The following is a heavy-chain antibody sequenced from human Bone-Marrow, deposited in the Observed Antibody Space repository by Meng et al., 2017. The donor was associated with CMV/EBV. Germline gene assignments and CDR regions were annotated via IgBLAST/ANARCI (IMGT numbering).Heavy chain of an antibody. CDR3: AREGARFKNWFDP. CDR2: ISAYNGNT. J-gene: IGHJ5*02. D-gene: IGHD3-3*01. CDR1: GYTFSSYD. V-gene: IGHV1-18*01. Sequence: ASVKVSCKASGYTFSSYDINWVRQAPGQGLEWMGWISAYNGNTNYAQKLQGRVTMTTDTSTSTAYMELRSLRSDDTAVYYCAREGARFKNWFDPWGHGTLVTVSS.